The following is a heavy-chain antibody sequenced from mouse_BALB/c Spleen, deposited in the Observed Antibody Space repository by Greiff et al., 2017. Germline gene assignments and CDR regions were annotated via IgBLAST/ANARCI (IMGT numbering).Heavy chain of an antibody. CDR1: GYSITSDYA. D-gene: IGHD2-3*01. J-gene: IGHJ3*01. CDR3: ASYDFAY. V-gene: IGHV3-2*02. CDR2: ISYSGST. Sequence: EVKLVESGPGLVKPSQSLSLTCTVTGYSITSDYAWNWIRQFPGNKLEWMGYISYSGSTSYNPSLKSRISITRDTSKNQFFLQLNSVTTEDTATYYCASYDFAYWGQGTLVTVSA.